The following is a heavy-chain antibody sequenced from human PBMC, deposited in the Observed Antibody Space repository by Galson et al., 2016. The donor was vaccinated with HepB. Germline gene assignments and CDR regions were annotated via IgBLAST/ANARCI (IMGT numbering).Heavy chain of an antibody. CDR1: GYTLSSYG. V-gene: IGHV1-18*01. CDR2: ITAYRGDT. CDR3: ARTITIFGRAAMDV. Sequence: SVKVSCKASGYTLSSYGISWVRQAPGEGLEWMGWITAYRGDTKYAQNVQGRVNLTTDTSTTTAYMDLRNLRSDDTAVDYCARTITIFGRAAMDVWGQGTTVTVSS. J-gene: IGHJ6*02. D-gene: IGHD3-3*01.